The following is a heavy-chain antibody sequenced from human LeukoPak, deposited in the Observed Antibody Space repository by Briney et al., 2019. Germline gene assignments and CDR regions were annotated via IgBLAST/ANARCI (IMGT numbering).Heavy chain of an antibody. CDR2: INPNSGGT. V-gene: IGHV1-2*02. D-gene: IGHD2-2*02. CDR1: GYTFTGYY. J-gene: IGHJ3*02. Sequence: ASVKVSCKASGYTFTGYYMHWVRQAPGQGLEWMGWINPNSGGTNYAQKFQGRVTMTRDTSISTAYMELSRLRSDDTAVYYCARSNPDIVVVPAAIGNAFDIWGQGTMVIVSS. CDR3: ARSNPDIVVVPAAIGNAFDI.